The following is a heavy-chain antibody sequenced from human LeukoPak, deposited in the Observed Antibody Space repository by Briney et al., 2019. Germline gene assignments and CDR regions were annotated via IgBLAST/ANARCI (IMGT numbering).Heavy chain of an antibody. CDR1: CGSFSGHH. D-gene: IGHD6-13*01. V-gene: IGHV4-34*01. CDR3: ARGGSSSSGSSSWYYWFDP. J-gene: IGHJ5*02. Sequence: SETLSLHCSVYCGSFSGHHWSLVREPPGKGLEWIGEINYSGNNHFNPSLQSRVTISVDTSKNQFSLKLSSVTAADTAVYYCARGGSSSSGSSSWYYWFDPWGQGTLVTVSS. CDR2: INYSGNN.